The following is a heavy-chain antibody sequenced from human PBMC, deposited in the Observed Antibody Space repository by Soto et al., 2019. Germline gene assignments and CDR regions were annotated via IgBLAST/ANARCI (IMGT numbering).Heavy chain of an antibody. J-gene: IGHJ4*02. CDR1: GGSISSSSYY. Sequence: SETLSLTCTVSGGSISSSSYYWGWIRQPPGKGLEWIGSIYYSGSTYYNPSLKSRVTISVDTSKNQFSLKLSSVTAADTAVYYCASSRRVGATLGFDYWGQGTLVTVSS. CDR3: ASSRRVGATLGFDY. CDR2: IYYSGST. D-gene: IGHD1-26*01. V-gene: IGHV4-39*01.